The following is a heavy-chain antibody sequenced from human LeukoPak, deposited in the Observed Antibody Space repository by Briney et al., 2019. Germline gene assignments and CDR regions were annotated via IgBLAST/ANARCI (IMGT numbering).Heavy chain of an antibody. Sequence: ASVKVSCKASGGTFSSYAISWVRQAPGQGLEWMGRIIPILGIANYAQKFQGRVTITADKSTSTAYMELSSLRSEDTAVYYCARVNYYDSSGYYWDYWGQGTLVIVSS. CDR3: ARVNYYDSSGYYWDY. D-gene: IGHD3-22*01. V-gene: IGHV1-69*04. J-gene: IGHJ4*02. CDR1: GGTFSSYA. CDR2: IIPILGIA.